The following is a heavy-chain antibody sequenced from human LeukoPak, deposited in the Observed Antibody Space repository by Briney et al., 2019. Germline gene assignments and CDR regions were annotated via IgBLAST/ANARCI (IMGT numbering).Heavy chain of an antibody. V-gene: IGHV3-33*06. CDR2: IWYDGSNK. CDR1: GFTFSSYG. D-gene: IGHD3-22*01. J-gene: IGHJ4*02. Sequence: GRSLRLSCAASGFTFSSYGMHWVRQAPGKGLEWVAVIWYDGSNKYYADSVKGRFTISRDNSKNTLYLQMNSLRAEDTAVYYCAKDTRDSSGYPTADYWGQGTLVTVSS. CDR3: AKDTRDSSGYPTADY.